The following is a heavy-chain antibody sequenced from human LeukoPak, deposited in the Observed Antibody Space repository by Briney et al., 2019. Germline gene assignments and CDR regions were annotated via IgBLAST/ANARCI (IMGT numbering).Heavy chain of an antibody. Sequence: GASVNVSCKASGYTFTSYGISWVRQAPGQGLEWMGWISAYNGNTNYAQKLQGRVTMTTDTSTSTAYMELRSLRSDDTAVYYCARDAAFVYGGKVGYWGQGTLVTVSS. J-gene: IGHJ4*02. CDR3: ARDAAFVYGGKVGY. V-gene: IGHV1-18*01. CDR1: GYTFTSYG. CDR2: ISAYNGNT. D-gene: IGHD2-8*01.